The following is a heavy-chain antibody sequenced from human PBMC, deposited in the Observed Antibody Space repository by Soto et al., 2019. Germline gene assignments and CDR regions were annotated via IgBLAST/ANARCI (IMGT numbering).Heavy chain of an antibody. V-gene: IGHV3-33*01. CDR1: GFTFSSYG. Sequence: QVQLVESGGGVVQPGRSLRLSCAASGFTFSSYGMHWVRQAPGKGLEWVAVIWYDGSNKYYADSVKGRFTISRDNSKNTLYLQMNSLRAEDTAVYYCAGGFVDTARVQEGYWGQGTLVTVSS. J-gene: IGHJ4*02. D-gene: IGHD5-18*01. CDR3: AGGFVDTARVQEGY. CDR2: IWYDGSNK.